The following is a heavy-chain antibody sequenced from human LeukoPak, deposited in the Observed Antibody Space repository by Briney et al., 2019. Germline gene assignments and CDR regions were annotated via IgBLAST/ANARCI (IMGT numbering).Heavy chain of an antibody. Sequence: GGSLRLSCAASGLTFRSYGMHWVRQAPGKGLEWVAVIWYDGGTKYYADSVKGRFSISRDNSENRLYLQMNSLRVEDTAVYYCATSRDGSGFDYWGQGTLVTVSS. V-gene: IGHV3-33*01. D-gene: IGHD5-24*01. CDR1: GLTFRSYG. J-gene: IGHJ4*02. CDR2: IWYDGGTK. CDR3: ATSRDGSGFDY.